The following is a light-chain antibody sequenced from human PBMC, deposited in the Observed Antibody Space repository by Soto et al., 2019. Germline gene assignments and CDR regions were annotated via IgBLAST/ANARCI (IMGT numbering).Light chain of an antibody. CDR1: QSSSSS. V-gene: IGKV1-39*01. CDR3: QQSYSTPRT. CDR2: AAS. J-gene: IGKJ1*01. Sequence: DIQMTQSPSSLSASVGDRVTITCRARQSSSSSLNLSQQKPGKAPKLLIYAASSLQSGVPSRFSASGSGTDLTLTISSLQPEDFATDYCQQSYSTPRTFGQGTKVEIK.